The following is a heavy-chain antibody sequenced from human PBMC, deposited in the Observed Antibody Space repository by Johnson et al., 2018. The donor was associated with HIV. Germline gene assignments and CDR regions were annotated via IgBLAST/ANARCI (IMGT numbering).Heavy chain of an antibody. CDR1: GFTFNSYA. Sequence: QMLLVESGGGVVQPGRSLRLSCAASGFTFNSYAMHWVRQAPGKGLEWVAVISSDGSTKFYADSVVGRFTISRDHSKNTLYLQMNSLRAEETAVYYCARDGNEYSSSDGAFDIWGQGTMVTVSS. J-gene: IGHJ3*02. CDR2: ISSDGSTK. D-gene: IGHD6-6*01. V-gene: IGHV3-30*14. CDR3: ARDGNEYSSSDGAFDI.